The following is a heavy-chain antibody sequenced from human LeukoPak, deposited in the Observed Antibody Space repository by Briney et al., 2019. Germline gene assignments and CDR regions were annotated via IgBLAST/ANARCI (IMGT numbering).Heavy chain of an antibody. D-gene: IGHD1-7*01. V-gene: IGHV6-1*01. CDR1: GDSVSSNSAA. Sequence: SQTLSLTCALSGDSVSSNSAAWNWIRQSPSRGLEWLGRTYYRSKWYNDYAVSVKSRITINPDTSKNQFSLQLNSVTPEDTAVYYCARDITGTTYYYYYGMDVWGQGTTVTASS. CDR3: ARDITGTTYYYYYGMDV. J-gene: IGHJ6*02. CDR2: TYYRSKWYN.